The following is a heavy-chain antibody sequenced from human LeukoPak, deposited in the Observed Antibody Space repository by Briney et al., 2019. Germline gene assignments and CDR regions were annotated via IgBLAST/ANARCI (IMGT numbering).Heavy chain of an antibody. J-gene: IGHJ4*02. D-gene: IGHD3-22*01. CDR2: IRYDGSNK. CDR1: GFTFSSYG. Sequence: GGSLRLSCAASGFTFSSYGMHWVRQAPGKGLEWVAFIRYDGSNKYYADSVKGRFTISRDNSKNTLYLQMNSLRAEDTAVYYCANLDWTYYYDSSGYYFDYWGQGTLVTVSS. V-gene: IGHV3-30*02. CDR3: ANLDWTYYYDSSGYYFDY.